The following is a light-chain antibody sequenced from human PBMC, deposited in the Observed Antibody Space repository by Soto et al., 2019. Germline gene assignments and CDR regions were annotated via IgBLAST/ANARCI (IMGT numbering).Light chain of an antibody. CDR2: SAS. J-gene: IGKJ4*01. Sequence: DIQMTQCPSSLSASAGDIVTITCLAIQSISSYLHWYQQKPGKAPDLLIYSASTLQSGVPSRFSGSGSETEFSLTIRALQPEDFATYYCQQLSRYPLTFGGGTKVDI. V-gene: IGKV1-9*01. CDR3: QQLSRYPLT. CDR1: QSISSY.